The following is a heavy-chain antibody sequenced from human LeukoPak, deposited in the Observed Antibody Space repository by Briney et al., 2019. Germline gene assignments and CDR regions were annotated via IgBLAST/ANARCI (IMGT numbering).Heavy chain of an antibody. CDR2: ISPNNDNT. CDR3: TRVRNSNNWWGAFDI. D-gene: IGHD1-1*01. CDR1: GYTFIDYY. J-gene: IGHJ3*02. Sequence: ASVKVSCKTSGYTFIDYYIHWVRQAPGHGLEWMGWISPNNDNTHYAQGVQGRVTMTTDTSRSTAYMELRSLRSDDTAVYYCTRVRNSNNWWGAFDIWGQGTMVTVSS. V-gene: IGHV1-18*04.